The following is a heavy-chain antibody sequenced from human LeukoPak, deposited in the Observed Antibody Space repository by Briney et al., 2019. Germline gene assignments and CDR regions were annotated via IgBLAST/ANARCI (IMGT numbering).Heavy chain of an antibody. V-gene: IGHV3-21*01. CDR3: ARDLQFYGFPYGVDV. Sequence: GVSLTLSCAASGFTFSSYGMNWVRQAPGKGLVWVSSISSSSTYIYYADSVKGRFTISRDNARNSLYLQMESLRDGDTSVYVCARDLQFYGFPYGVDVWGQGTTVTVS. CDR1: GFTFSSYG. CDR2: ISSSSTYI. D-gene: IGHD3-10*01. J-gene: IGHJ6*02.